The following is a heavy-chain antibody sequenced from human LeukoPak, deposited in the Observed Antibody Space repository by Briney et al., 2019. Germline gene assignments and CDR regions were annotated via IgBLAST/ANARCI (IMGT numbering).Heavy chain of an antibody. V-gene: IGHV5-51*01. Sequence: GESLRISCKGSGYTFTTYWIGWVRQMPGKGLEWMGIIYPGDSDTRYSPSFQGQVTISADKSISTAYLQWSSLKASDTAMYYCARQADLSYYSDYWDQGTLVTVSS. D-gene: IGHD3-10*01. J-gene: IGHJ4*02. CDR1: GYTFTTYW. CDR2: IYPGDSDT. CDR3: ARQADLSYYSDY.